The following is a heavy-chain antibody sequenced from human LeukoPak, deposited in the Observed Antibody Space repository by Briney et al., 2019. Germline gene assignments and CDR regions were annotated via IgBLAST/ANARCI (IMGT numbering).Heavy chain of an antibody. Sequence: ASVKVSCKASGGTFSSYAISWVRQAPGQGLEWMGGIIPIFGTANYAQKFQGRVTITTDESTSTAYMELSSLRSEDTAVYYCARESTSGYDFWSGPSVCGYMDVWGKGTTVTVSS. CDR3: ARESTSGYDFWSGPSVCGYMDV. J-gene: IGHJ6*03. V-gene: IGHV1-69*05. CDR2: IIPIFGTA. D-gene: IGHD3-3*01. CDR1: GGTFSSYA.